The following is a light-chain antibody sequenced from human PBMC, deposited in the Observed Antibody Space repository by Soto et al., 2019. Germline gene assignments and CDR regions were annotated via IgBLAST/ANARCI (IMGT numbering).Light chain of an antibody. Sequence: DIQMTQSPSSLSASVGDRVDISCRASQAINNYLAWYQQKPGKFHKLLIYAASTLHPGVPSRFSGRGSGTDFTLTISSLQPEEVATYYCKKYNSAPLTFGTGKRLGIK. J-gene: IGKJ5*01. CDR1: QAINNY. V-gene: IGKV1-27*01. CDR2: AAS. CDR3: KKYNSAPLT.